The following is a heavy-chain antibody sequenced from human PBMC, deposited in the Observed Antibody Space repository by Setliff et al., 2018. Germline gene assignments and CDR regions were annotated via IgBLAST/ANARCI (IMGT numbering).Heavy chain of an antibody. Sequence: SETLSLTCAVYGGSFSGYYWSWIRQPPGKGLGWIGEINHSGSTNYNPSLKSRVTISVDTSKNQFSLKLSSVTAADTAVYCCARRAVAVVSGMDVWGQGTTVTVSS. V-gene: IGHV4-34*01. D-gene: IGHD6-19*01. CDR3: ARRAVAVVSGMDV. J-gene: IGHJ6*02. CDR1: GGSFSGYY. CDR2: INHSGST.